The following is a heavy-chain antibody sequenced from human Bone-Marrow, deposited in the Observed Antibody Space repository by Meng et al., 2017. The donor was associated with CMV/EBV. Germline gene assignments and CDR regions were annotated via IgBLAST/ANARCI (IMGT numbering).Heavy chain of an antibody. CDR2: IYSGGST. V-gene: IGHV3-53*01. Sequence: RGSRRFSSAAFGFTVRSNYMSWVRKAPGKGLEWVSVIYSGGSTYYADSVKGRFTISRDNSKNTLYLQMNSLRAEDTAVYYCAIVKGSSWYQGYFDLWGRGTLVTVSS. D-gene: IGHD6-13*01. CDR3: AIVKGSSWYQGYFDL. J-gene: IGHJ2*01. CDR1: GFTVRSNY.